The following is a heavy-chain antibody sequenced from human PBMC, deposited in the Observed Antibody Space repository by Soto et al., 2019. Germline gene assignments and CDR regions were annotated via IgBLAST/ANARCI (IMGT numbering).Heavy chain of an antibody. D-gene: IGHD6-13*01. Sequence: DVQLLESGGGLVKPGGSLRLSCAASGFSFRSYGLSWVRQAPGKGLEWVSDISGRGSVTNYADSVKGRFTISRDNSNNTLFLQMNSLRAEDTAVYYCAKGGVAAARGYFDYWGQGTLVTVSS. J-gene: IGHJ4*02. CDR3: AKGGVAAARGYFDY. CDR2: ISGRGSVT. CDR1: GFSFRSYG. V-gene: IGHV3-23*01.